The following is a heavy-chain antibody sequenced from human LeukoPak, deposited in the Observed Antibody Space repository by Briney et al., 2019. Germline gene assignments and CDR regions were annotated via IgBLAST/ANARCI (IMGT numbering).Heavy chain of an antibody. D-gene: IGHD1/OR15-1a*01. CDR3: ARGTSLGRPGTYYFDY. Sequence: GGSLRLSCAASGFTFSTHAMSWVRQAPGKGLEWVSSLSGDGSTTYHADSVKGRFTISRDNSRSTLYLQVNSLSAEDTAVYYCARGTSLGRPGTYYFDYWAREPWSPSPQ. V-gene: IGHV3-23*01. J-gene: IGHJ4*02. CDR2: LSGDGSTT. CDR1: GFTFSTHA.